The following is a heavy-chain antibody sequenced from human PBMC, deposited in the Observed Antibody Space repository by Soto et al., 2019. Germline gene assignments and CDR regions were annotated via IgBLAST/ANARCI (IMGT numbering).Heavy chain of an antibody. Sequence: GGSLRLSCEASGFTLRNYAMTWVRQAPGKGLEWVSLISANDVGTYYAESVKTRFTISTDQSRNTVYLQMDSLRADDTAIYYCAKAKNDYNWDNRPPFDYWGQGTFVTVSS. CDR1: GFTLRNYA. D-gene: IGHD1-20*01. CDR3: AKAKNDYNWDNRPPFDY. CDR2: ISANDVGT. J-gene: IGHJ4*02. V-gene: IGHV3-23*01.